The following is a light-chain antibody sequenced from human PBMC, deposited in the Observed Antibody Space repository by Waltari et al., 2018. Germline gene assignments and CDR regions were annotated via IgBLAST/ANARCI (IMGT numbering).Light chain of an antibody. V-gene: IGKV1-9*01. Sequence: DIQFTQSPSFLSASVGYSVTITFRASQGINSFLAWYHQKPGNAPKLLIYAASTLQSGVPSRFSGSGSGTEFTLTISSLQPEDFAAYSCQQLSTYPWTFGQGTRLEIK. J-gene: IGKJ2*02. CDR1: QGINSF. CDR3: QQLSTYPWT. CDR2: AAS.